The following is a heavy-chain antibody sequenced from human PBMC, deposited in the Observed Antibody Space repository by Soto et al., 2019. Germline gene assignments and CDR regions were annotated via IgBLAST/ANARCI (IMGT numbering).Heavy chain of an antibody. CDR1: GFTFSSYS. D-gene: IGHD3-10*01. CDR2: ISSSSSYI. V-gene: IGHV3-21*01. Sequence: EVQLVESGGGLVKPGGSLRLSCAASGFTFSSYSMNWVRQAPGKGLEWVSSISSSSSYIYYADSVKGRFTISRDNAKNSLFLQMNSLRAEDTAVYYCARDPRPGARGVMVSGWFDPWGQGTLVTVSS. CDR3: ARDPRPGARGVMVSGWFDP. J-gene: IGHJ5*02.